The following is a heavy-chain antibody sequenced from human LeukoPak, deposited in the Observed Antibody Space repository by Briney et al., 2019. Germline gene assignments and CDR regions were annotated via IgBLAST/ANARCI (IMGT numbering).Heavy chain of an antibody. CDR3: ARDSGTTGEVKFVP. CDR1: GGSIRTFY. D-gene: IGHD4-17*01. V-gene: IGHV4-4*07. CDR2: MSPSATT. Sequence: PSETLSLTCTVSGGSIRTFYLGWIRQPVGKGLEWIGRMSPSATTYNPSLKSRVTMSIDTSKSQFFLNLRSVTAADTAVYYCARDSGTTGEVKFVPWGQGILVTVSS. J-gene: IGHJ5*02.